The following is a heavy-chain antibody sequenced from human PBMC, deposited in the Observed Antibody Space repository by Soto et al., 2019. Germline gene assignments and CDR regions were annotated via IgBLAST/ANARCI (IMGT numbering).Heavy chain of an antibody. Sequence: GESLKISCEHSGYSFSTYWVGWVRQMPGRGLEWMGIIYPTDSDTRYSPSFQGQVTISADKSISTAYLQWSSLKASDTAMYYCARRAPYSSSWYDDYWGQGTLVTVSS. CDR3: ARRAPYSSSWYDDY. V-gene: IGHV5-51*01. D-gene: IGHD6-13*01. J-gene: IGHJ4*02. CDR1: GYSFSTYW. CDR2: IYPTDSDT.